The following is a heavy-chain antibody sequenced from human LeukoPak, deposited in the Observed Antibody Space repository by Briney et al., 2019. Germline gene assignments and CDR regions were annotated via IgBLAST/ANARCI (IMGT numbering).Heavy chain of an antibody. J-gene: IGHJ5*02. CDR3: ARERVWRYCGGDSCGWFDP. CDR2: IYYSGST. Sequence: PSETLSLTCIVSGGSISSYYWSWIRQPPGKGLEWIGYIYYSGSTNYNPSLKSRVTISVDTSKNQFSLKLSSVTAADTAVYYCARERVWRYCGGDSCGWFDPWGQGTLVTVSS. D-gene: IGHD2-21*02. CDR1: GGSISSYY. V-gene: IGHV4-59*12.